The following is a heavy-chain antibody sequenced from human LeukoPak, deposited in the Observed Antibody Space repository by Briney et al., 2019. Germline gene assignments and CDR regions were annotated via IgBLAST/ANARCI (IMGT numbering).Heavy chain of an antibody. CDR2: IYYSGST. CDR1: GGSISSSSYY. D-gene: IGHD3-10*01. Sequence: SETLSLTCTVSGGSISSSSYYWGWIRQPPGKGLEWIGSIYYSGSTYYNPSLKSRVTISVDTSKNQFSLKLSSVTAADTAVYYCARQGSLLWFGELYYFDYWGQGTLVTVSS. V-gene: IGHV4-39*01. J-gene: IGHJ4*02. CDR3: ARQGSLLWFGELYYFDY.